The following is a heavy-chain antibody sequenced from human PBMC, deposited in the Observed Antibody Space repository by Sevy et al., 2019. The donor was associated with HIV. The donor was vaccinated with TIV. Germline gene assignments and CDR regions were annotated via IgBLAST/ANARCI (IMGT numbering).Heavy chain of an antibody. Sequence: ASVKVSCKASGYTFTSYYMHWVRQAPGQGLEWMGIINPSGGSKSYPQKFQGRVTMTRDTSTGTVYMELSSLRSEDTAVYYCARAYYDFWSGDPSRDGMDIWGQGTTVTVSS. V-gene: IGHV1-46*01. J-gene: IGHJ6*01. CDR2: INPSGGSK. CDR3: ARAYYDFWSGDPSRDGMDI. CDR1: GYTFTSYY. D-gene: IGHD3-3*01.